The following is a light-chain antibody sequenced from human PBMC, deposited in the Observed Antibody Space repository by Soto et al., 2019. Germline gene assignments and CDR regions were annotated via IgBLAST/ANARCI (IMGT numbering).Light chain of an antibody. Sequence: QSVLTQPPSASGSPGQSVTISCTGTSSDVGSYNYVSWYQLHPGKAPKLMIYEVTKRPSGVPDRFSGSKSGNTASLTVSGLQAEDEADYYCSSYAGSNTVVFGGGTKLTVL. CDR3: SSYAGSNTVV. CDR1: SSDVGSYNY. J-gene: IGLJ2*01. V-gene: IGLV2-8*01. CDR2: EVT.